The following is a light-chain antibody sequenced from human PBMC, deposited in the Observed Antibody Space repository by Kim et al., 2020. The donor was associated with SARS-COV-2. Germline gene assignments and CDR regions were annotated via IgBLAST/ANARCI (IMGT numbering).Light chain of an antibody. Sequence: SRGERAALAGRASPGVSSSDLAWGRQKPGQDPGLLIYGASSRATGIPDRFSGSGSGTDFTLTITRLEPEGFAVYYCQQYSSSPATFGQGTKVDIK. CDR3: QQYSSSPAT. V-gene: IGKV3-20*01. J-gene: IGKJ1*01. CDR2: GAS. CDR1: PGVSSSD.